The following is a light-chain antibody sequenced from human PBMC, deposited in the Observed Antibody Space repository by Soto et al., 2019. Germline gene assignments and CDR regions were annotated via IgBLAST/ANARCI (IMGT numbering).Light chain of an antibody. CDR2: GAS. V-gene: IGKV3-20*01. CDR3: QQYGSSGT. CDR1: QTISSW. Sequence: TKSPSAMSGSVGDRVTITCRASQTISSWLAWYQQKPGQAPRLLIYGASNRATGIPDRFSDSGSGTDFTLTISRLEPEDFAVYYCQQYGSSGTFGQGTKVDIK. J-gene: IGKJ1*01.